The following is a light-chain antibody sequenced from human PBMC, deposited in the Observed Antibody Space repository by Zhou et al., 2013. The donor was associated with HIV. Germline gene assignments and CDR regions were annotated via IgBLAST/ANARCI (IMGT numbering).Light chain of an antibody. CDR2: TAS. Sequence: DIQMTQFPSSVSASVGDRVTITCRASQGIHDWLAWYQHKPGRAPRLLIYTASKLQSGVPSRFSGSGSGTDFSLTISSLQPEDVATYYCQQSYSTWLTFGGGTKVEIK. CDR3: QQSYSTWLT. CDR1: QGIHDW. V-gene: IGKV1-12*01. J-gene: IGKJ4*01.